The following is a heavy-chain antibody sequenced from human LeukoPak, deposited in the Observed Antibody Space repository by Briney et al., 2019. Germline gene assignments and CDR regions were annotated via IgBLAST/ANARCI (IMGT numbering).Heavy chain of an antibody. CDR2: IIPIFGTA. Sequence: SVKVSCKASGYTFTSYYMHWVRQAPGQGLEWMGGIIPIFGTANYAQKLQGRVTITADESTSTAYMELSSLRSEDTAVYYCASIHPVHYYDSSGYFDPWGQGTLVTVSS. V-gene: IGHV1-69*13. J-gene: IGHJ5*02. D-gene: IGHD3-22*01. CDR3: ASIHPVHYYDSSGYFDP. CDR1: GYTFTSYY.